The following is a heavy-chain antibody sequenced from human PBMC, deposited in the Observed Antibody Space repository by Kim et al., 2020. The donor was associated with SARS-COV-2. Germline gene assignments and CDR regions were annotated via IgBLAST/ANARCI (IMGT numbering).Heavy chain of an antibody. J-gene: IGHJ3*02. CDR1: GFTFSSYS. CDR3: AREGGRTISFDI. CDR2: ISSSSSYI. Sequence: GGSLRLSCAASGFTFSSYSMNWVRQAPGKGLEWVSSISSSSSYIYYADSVKGRFTISRDNAKNSLYLQMNSLRAEDTAVYYCAREGGRTISFDIWGQGTMVTVSS. D-gene: IGHD2-15*01. V-gene: IGHV3-21*01.